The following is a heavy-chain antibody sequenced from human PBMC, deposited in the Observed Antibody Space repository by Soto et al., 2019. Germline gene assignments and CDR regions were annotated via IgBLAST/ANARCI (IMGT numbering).Heavy chain of an antibody. Sequence: QVQLVQSGAEVKKHGSSVKVSCKASGGTLSSYAISWVRQAPGQGLEWMGGIIPIFGTANYAQKFQGRVTITADESTSTAYMELSSLRSEDTAVYYCARDLGCSGGSCYSAPTQNWFDPWGQGTLVTVSS. V-gene: IGHV1-69*01. D-gene: IGHD2-15*01. J-gene: IGHJ5*02. CDR3: ARDLGCSGGSCYSAPTQNWFDP. CDR2: IIPIFGTA. CDR1: GGTLSSYA.